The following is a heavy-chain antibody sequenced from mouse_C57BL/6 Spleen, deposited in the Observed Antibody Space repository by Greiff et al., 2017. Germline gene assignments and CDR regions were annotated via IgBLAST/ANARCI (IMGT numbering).Heavy chain of an antibody. D-gene: IGHD2-4*01. Sequence: EVKVVESGGGLVQPGGSLSLSCAASGFTFTDYYMSWVRQPPGKALEWLGFIRNKANGYTTEYSASVKGRFTISRDNSQSILYLQMNALRAEDSATYDCARNYYDYDGAMDYWGQGTSVTVSS. J-gene: IGHJ4*01. CDR3: ARNYYDYDGAMDY. V-gene: IGHV7-3*01. CDR1: GFTFTDYY. CDR2: IRNKANGYTT.